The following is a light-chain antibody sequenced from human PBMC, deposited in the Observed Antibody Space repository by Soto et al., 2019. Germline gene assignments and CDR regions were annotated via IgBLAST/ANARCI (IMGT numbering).Light chain of an antibody. CDR1: QSISSTY. Sequence: EIVLTQSPGTLSLSPGERATLSCRASQSISSTYLTWYHQKPGQAPRLLIYGASTRATGIPARFSGSGSGTEFTLTISSLQSEDFAVYYCQQYNNWPPYTFGQGTKLEIK. CDR2: GAS. CDR3: QQYNNWPPYT. J-gene: IGKJ2*01. V-gene: IGKV3-15*01.